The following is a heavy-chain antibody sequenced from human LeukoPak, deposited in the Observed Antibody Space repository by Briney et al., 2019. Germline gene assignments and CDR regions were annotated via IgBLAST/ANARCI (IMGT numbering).Heavy chain of an antibody. CDR3: ARDRSVGGGDEIYFDY. D-gene: IGHD2-21*02. CDR1: GGTFSSYA. Sequence: GASVKVSCKASGGTFSSYAISWVRQAPGQGLEWMGWINPNSGGTNYAQKFQGRVTMTRDTSISTAYMELSRLRSDDTAVYYCARDRSVGGGDEIYFDYWGQGTLVTVSS. J-gene: IGHJ4*02. CDR2: INPNSGGT. V-gene: IGHV1-2*02.